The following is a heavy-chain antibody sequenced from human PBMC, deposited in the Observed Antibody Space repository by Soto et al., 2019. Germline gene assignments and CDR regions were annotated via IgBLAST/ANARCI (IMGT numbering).Heavy chain of an antibody. CDR2: IGGAGSNI. V-gene: IGHV3-21*01. CDR3: ARVLAARRPYFDY. Sequence: GGSLRLSGAASGFTFSEYAMTWVRQAPGKGLEWVSVIGGAGSNIYYADSVKGRFTISRDNAKNSLYLQMNSLRAEDTAVYYCARVLAARRPYFDYWGQGTLVTVSS. J-gene: IGHJ4*02. CDR1: GFTFSEYA. D-gene: IGHD6-6*01.